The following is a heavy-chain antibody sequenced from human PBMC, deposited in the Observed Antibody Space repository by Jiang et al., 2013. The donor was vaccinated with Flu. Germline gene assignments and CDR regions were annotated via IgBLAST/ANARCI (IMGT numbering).Heavy chain of an antibody. CDR2: IYYSGTT. CDR3: ASQHWDHGVGSYYMSH. J-gene: IGHJ4*02. Sequence: LLKPSETLSLSCTVSGGSIISENSYWGWIRQPPGKGLEWIGSIYYSGTTYYNPSLKSRVTISVDTSKKHFSLKLSSVTAADTAVYYCASQHWDHGVGSYYMSHWGQGTLVTVSS. V-gene: IGHV4-39*07. D-gene: IGHD3-10*01. CDR1: GGSIISENSY.